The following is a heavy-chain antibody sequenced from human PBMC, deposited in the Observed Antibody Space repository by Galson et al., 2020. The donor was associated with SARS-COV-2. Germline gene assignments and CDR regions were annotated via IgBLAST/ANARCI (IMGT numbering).Heavy chain of an antibody. V-gene: IGHV3-23*01. D-gene: IGHD3-3*01. Sequence: GGSLRLSRAASGFTFSSYAMAWVRQAPGKGLEWVSSISGSDGSTYYADSVKGRFTISRDNSLHTLYLQMNTLRAEDTATYYCAKATEYDFWSGYPSNHLDYWGQGTVVTVSS. CDR3: AKATEYDFWSGYPSNHLDY. CDR1: GFTFSSYA. J-gene: IGHJ4*02. CDR2: ISGSDGST.